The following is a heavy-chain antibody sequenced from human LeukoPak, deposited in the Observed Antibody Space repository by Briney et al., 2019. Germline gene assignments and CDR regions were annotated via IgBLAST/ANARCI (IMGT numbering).Heavy chain of an antibody. V-gene: IGHV5-51*01. CDR2: IYPGDSDT. CDR1: GYSFTSYW. J-gene: IGHJ4*02. D-gene: IGHD3-22*01. Sequence: GESLKISCKGSGYSFTSYWIGWVRQMPGKGLEWMGIIYPGDSDTRYSPSFQGQVTISADKSISTAYLQWSSLKASDTAMYYCARRRYNDSSGYYYGPFDYWGQGTLVTVSS. CDR3: ARRRYNDSSGYYYGPFDY.